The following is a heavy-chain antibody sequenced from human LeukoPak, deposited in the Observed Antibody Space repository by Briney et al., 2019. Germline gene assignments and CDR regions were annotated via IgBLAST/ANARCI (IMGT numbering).Heavy chain of an antibody. CDR1: GGTFSSYA. D-gene: IGHD3-22*01. Sequence: SVKVSCKASGGTFSSYAISWVRQAPGQGLEWMGRIIPIFGTANYAQKFQGRVTITTDESTSTAYMELSSLRSEDTAVHYCAREDHVTYYYDSSGYWWYYWGQGTLVTVSS. V-gene: IGHV1-69*05. J-gene: IGHJ4*02. CDR3: AREDHVTYYYDSSGYWWYY. CDR2: IIPIFGTA.